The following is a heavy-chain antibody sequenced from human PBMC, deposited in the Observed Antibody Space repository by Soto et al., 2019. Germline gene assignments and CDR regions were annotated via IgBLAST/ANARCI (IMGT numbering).Heavy chain of an antibody. Sequence: PSETLSLTCTVSGGSISSYYWSWIRQPPGKGLEWIGYIYYSGSTNYNPSLKSRVTIPVDTSKNQFSLKLSSVTAADTAVYYCARRRYDFWSGYLDYWGQGTLVTVSS. CDR3: ARRRYDFWSGYLDY. CDR2: IYYSGST. CDR1: GGSISSYY. V-gene: IGHV4-59*01. J-gene: IGHJ4*02. D-gene: IGHD3-3*01.